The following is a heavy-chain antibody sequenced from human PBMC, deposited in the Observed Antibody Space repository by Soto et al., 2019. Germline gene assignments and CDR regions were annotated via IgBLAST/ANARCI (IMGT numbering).Heavy chain of an antibody. CDR3: ARGEWESSGWPAFDY. V-gene: IGHV4-59*01. D-gene: IGHD6-19*01. CDR2: IYYSGST. J-gene: IGHJ4*02. Sequence: PSETLALTCAVSGGSISSYYWSWIRQPPGKGLEWIGYIYYSGSTNYNPSLKSRVTISVDTSKNQFSLKLSSVTAADTAVYYCARGEWESSGWPAFDYWGQGTLVTVSS. CDR1: GGSISSYY.